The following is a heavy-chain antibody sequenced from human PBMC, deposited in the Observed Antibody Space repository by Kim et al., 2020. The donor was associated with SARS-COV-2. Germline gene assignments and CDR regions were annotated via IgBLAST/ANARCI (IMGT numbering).Heavy chain of an antibody. J-gene: IGHJ4*02. D-gene: IGHD2-2*01. V-gene: IGHV3-30*02. Sequence: SVKGRFTISRDNSKNTLYLQMNSLRAEDTAVYYCAKDSGAQYQLPTAFDYWGQGTLVTVSS. CDR3: AKDSGAQYQLPTAFDY.